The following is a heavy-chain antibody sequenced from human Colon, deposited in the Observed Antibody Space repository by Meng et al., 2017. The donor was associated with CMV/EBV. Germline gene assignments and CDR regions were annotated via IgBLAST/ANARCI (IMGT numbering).Heavy chain of an antibody. J-gene: IGHJ4*02. Sequence: SETLSLTCTVSGGSISTTSYYWGWIRQPPGKGLEWIASIYYSGSTYHNPSLKSRVTISVDMSKNQFSLKLSSVTAADTAVYYCARGGTVILGYGGQGTLVTVSS. CDR2: IYYSGST. D-gene: IGHD4-17*01. CDR1: GGSISTTSYY. CDR3: ARGGTVILGY. V-gene: IGHV4-39*07.